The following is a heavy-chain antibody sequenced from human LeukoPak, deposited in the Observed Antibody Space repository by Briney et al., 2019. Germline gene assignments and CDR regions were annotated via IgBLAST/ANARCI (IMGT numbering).Heavy chain of an antibody. D-gene: IGHD2-8*02. CDR1: GFTFSNYG. CDR3: ARDQIYCTGGYCYLDY. J-gene: IGHJ4*02. Sequence: GGSLRLSCAASGFTFSNYGMHWVRQAPGKGLEWVAVIWYDGSNKYYADSVKGRFTISRDNSKNTLYLQMNSLRAEDTAVYYCARDQIYCTGGYCYLDYWGQGTLVTVSS. V-gene: IGHV3-33*01. CDR2: IWYDGSNK.